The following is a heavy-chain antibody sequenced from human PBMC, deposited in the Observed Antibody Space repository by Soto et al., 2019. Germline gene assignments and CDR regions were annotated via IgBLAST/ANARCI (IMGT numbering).Heavy chain of an antibody. Sequence: GGSLRLSCAASGFTFSSCAMSWVRQAPGKGLEWVSAISGSGGSTYYADSVKGRFTISRDNSKNTLYLQMNSLRAEDTAVYYCAKSLYYYDSQADAFDIWGQGTMVTVSS. CDR2: ISGSGGST. CDR3: AKSLYYYDSQADAFDI. D-gene: IGHD3-22*01. J-gene: IGHJ3*02. V-gene: IGHV3-23*01. CDR1: GFTFSSCA.